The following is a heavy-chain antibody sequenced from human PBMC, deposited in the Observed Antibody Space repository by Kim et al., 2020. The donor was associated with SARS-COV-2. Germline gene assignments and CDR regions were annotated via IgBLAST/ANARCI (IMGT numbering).Heavy chain of an antibody. D-gene: IGHD6-25*01. Sequence: ASVKVSCEPSGYTFTTYSIHWVRQAPGQSLEWMAWINAGNGYTGYSQKLQDRVTLTRDTFASTVYMELSSLMSEDTAVYYCARRGSGHGLDVWGQGTTVTVSS. CDR2: INAGNGYT. V-gene: IGHV1-3*01. J-gene: IGHJ6*02. CDR1: GYTFTTYS. CDR3: ARRGSGHGLDV.